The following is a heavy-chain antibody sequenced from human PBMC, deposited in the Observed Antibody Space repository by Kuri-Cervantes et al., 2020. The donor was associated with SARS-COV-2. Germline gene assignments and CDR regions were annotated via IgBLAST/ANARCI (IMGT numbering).Heavy chain of an antibody. CDR3: GRGYCSNGVCLDS. CDR1: GYTFTNYA. V-gene: IGHV7-4-1*01. CDR2: VDTNTFIA. J-gene: IGHJ4*02. Sequence: ASVKVSCKASGYTFTNYAMNWVRQAPGQGLEWLGWVDTNTFIATYAQGFTGRFVFSLDTSVSTAYLQIGSLKAEDTAVYYCGRGYCSNGVCLDSWGRGTLVTVSS. D-gene: IGHD2-8*01.